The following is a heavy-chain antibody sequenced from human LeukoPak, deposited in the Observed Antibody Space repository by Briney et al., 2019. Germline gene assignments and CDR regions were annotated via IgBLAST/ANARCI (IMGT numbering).Heavy chain of an antibody. J-gene: IGHJ3*02. V-gene: IGHV3-74*01. D-gene: IGHD1-1*01. CDR1: GFTFSSYW. Sequence: GGSLRLSCAASGFTFSSYWMHWVRQAPGKGLVWVSRINSDGTSTCHADSVKGRLTISRDNAKNTLYLQMNSLRVEDTAVYYCARTSTGNAIDMWGQGTMVTVSS. CDR2: INSDGTST. CDR3: ARTSTGNAIDM.